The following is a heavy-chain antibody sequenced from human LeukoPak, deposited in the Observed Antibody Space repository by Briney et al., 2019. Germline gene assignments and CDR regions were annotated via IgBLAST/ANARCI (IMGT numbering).Heavy chain of an antibody. Sequence: SETLSLTCTVSGGSISSSSYYWGWIRQPPGKGLEWIGSIYYSGSTYYNPSLKSRVTISVDTSKNQFSLKLSSVTAADTAVYYCAREPINSKRGITMVRRPYYMDVWGKGTTVTVSS. CDR2: IYYSGST. CDR1: GGSISSSSYY. CDR3: AREPINSKRGITMVRRPYYMDV. J-gene: IGHJ6*03. D-gene: IGHD3-10*01. V-gene: IGHV4-39*07.